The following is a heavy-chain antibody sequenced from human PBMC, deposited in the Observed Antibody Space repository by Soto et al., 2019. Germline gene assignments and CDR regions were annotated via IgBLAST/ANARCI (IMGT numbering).Heavy chain of an antibody. J-gene: IGHJ4*02. CDR1: GCAICSIGWY. CDR3: ARGVVVAATFDY. D-gene: IGHD2-15*01. V-gene: IGHV4-39*01. CDR2: IYYSGST. Sequence: SETLSLACTVSGCAICSIGWYCGWLSQPPGKGLEWIGSIYYSGSTYYNPSLKSRVTISVDTSKNQFSLKLSSVTAADTAVYYCARGVVVAATFDYWGQGTLVTVS.